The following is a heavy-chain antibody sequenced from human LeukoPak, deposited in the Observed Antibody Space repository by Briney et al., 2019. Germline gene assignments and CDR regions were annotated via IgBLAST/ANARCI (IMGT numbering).Heavy chain of an antibody. CDR3: TRMTTGHDY. CDR2: INHGGYT. D-gene: IGHD4-17*01. Sequence: SETLSLTRAVSGVSFNDYYWSWVRQTPGKGLEWIGEINHGGYTNDSPSLKSRVTLSIDTSRKQFSLNLRSVTVADTGIYYCTRMTTGHDYWGQGTLVTVSS. CDR1: GVSFNDYY. V-gene: IGHV4-34*01. J-gene: IGHJ4*02.